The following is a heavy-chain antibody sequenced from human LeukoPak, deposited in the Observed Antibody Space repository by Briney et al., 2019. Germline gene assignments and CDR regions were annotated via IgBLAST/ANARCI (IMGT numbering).Heavy chain of an antibody. CDR2: IGAYNGNT. J-gene: IGHJ3*02. D-gene: IGHD6-19*01. CDR3: ARDPSLSSGWIHDAFDI. Sequence: ASVKVSCKASGYMHINHAITWVRQAPGQGLEWMGWIGAYNGNTNYAQKFHVRVTLTTDTSTNTAYMELRSLRSDDTAVYYCARDPSLSSGWIHDAFDIWGQGTMVTVSS. V-gene: IGHV1-18*01. CDR1: GYMHINHA.